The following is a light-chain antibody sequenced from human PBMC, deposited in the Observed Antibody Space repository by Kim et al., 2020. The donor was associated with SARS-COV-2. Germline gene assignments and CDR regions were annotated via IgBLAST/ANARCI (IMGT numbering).Light chain of an antibody. CDR2: AAS. Sequence: AAVGDRVTLTCRASQGIRSWLAWYQQKPGKAPKLLIYAASTLQGGVPSRFSGNGSETDFTLTIDNLQPEDFATYYCQKINTFPLTFGGGTKVDIK. CDR3: QKINTFPLT. J-gene: IGKJ4*01. CDR1: QGIRSW. V-gene: IGKV1D-12*01.